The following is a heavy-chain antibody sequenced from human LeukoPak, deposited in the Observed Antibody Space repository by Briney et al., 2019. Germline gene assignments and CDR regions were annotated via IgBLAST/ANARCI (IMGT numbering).Heavy chain of an antibody. Sequence: GGSLRLSCAASGFTVSSNYMSWVRQAPGKGLEWVSVIYSGGSIYYADSVKGRFTISRDNSKNTLYLQMNSLRAEDTAVYYCAREIIQLPGYFDYWGQGTLVTVSS. CDR1: GFTVSSNY. D-gene: IGHD5-18*01. J-gene: IGHJ4*02. V-gene: IGHV3-53*01. CDR2: IYSGGSI. CDR3: AREIIQLPGYFDY.